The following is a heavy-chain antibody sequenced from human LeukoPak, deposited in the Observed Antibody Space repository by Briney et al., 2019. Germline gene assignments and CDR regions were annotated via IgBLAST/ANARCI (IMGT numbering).Heavy chain of an antibody. J-gene: IGHJ3*02. CDR1: DDSITMYY. CDR2: VDHTGST. CDR3: ARGPYKYDGSGAFDI. Sequence: PSETLSLTCTVSDDSITMYYWTWIRQPPGKGLEWIGYVDHTGSTNFNPSLNGRVSISRDTSKNLFSLRLRSVTAADTAVYYCARGPYKYDGSGAFDIWGQGTMVTVSS. V-gene: IGHV4-59*01. D-gene: IGHD3-22*01.